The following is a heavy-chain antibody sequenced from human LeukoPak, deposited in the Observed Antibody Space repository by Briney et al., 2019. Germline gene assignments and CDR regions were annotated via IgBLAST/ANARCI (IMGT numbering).Heavy chain of an antibody. J-gene: IGHJ4*02. CDR1: GYTFTSYD. D-gene: IGHD5-24*01. Sequence: LRASVKVSCKASGYTFTSYDINWVRQATGQGPEWMGWMNPNSGNTGYAQKFQGRVTMTRNTSIITAYLELSSLRSEDTAVYYCARGTVSMALQTAQSVGYWGQGTLVTVSS. V-gene: IGHV1-8*01. CDR3: ARGTVSMALQTAQSVGY. CDR2: MNPNSGNT.